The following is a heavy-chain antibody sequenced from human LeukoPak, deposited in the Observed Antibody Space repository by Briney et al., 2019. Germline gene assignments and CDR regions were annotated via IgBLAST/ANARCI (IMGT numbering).Heavy chain of an antibody. Sequence: PGRSLRLSCAASGFTFSDSAIHWVRQASGKGLEWVGRIRSKANNYATAYAASVEGRFTLSRDDLQNTAYLQMNSLKTEDTAVYYCSKGWELPNWFDPWGQGTLVTVSS. J-gene: IGHJ5*02. CDR2: IRSKANNYAT. CDR1: GFTFSDSA. V-gene: IGHV3-73*01. D-gene: IGHD1-7*01. CDR3: SKGWELPNWFDP.